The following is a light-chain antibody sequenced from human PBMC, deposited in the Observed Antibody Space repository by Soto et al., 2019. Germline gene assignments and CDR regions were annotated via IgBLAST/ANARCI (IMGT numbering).Light chain of an antibody. Sequence: QSALTQPASVSGSPGQSITISYTGTSSDVGGFNYVSWYQQHPGKAPKLMIYDVTNRPSGVSYRFSGSKSGNTASLTISGLQAEDEADYYCHSSTSSSTYVFGTGTKLTVL. CDR1: SSDVGGFNY. J-gene: IGLJ1*01. CDR3: HSSTSSSTYV. V-gene: IGLV2-14*03. CDR2: DVT.